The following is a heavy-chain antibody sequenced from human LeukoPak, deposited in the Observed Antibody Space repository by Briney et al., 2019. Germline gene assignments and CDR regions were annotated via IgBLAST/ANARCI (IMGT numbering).Heavy chain of an antibody. V-gene: IGHV5-51*01. CDR2: IYPGDSDT. CDR1: GYSFSTSW. Sequence: GESQKISCQGSGYSFSTSWIAWVRQMPGKGLEWMGIIYPGDSDTKYSPFFQGQVTISADKSINTAYLQWSSLKASDTATYYCTRRGNGDYYFDYWGQGALVTVSS. CDR3: TRRGNGDYYFDY. J-gene: IGHJ4*02. D-gene: IGHD4-17*01.